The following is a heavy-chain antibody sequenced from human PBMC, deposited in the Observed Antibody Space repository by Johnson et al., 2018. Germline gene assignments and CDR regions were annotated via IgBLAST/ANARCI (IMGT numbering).Heavy chain of an antibody. D-gene: IGHD3-22*01. J-gene: IGHJ1*01. V-gene: IGHV4-39*07. Sequence: QVQLQQWGAGLLKPSETLSLTCTVSGGSISSSSYYWGWIRQPPGKGLEWIGSIDYSGSTYYNPSLKSRVTLSVDTSKNQFSLKLSSLTAADTAVYYWASFPLDYNDSSGYYSEYFQHWGQGTLVTVSS. CDR2: IDYSGST. CDR3: ASFPLDYNDSSGYYSEYFQH. CDR1: GGSISSSSYY.